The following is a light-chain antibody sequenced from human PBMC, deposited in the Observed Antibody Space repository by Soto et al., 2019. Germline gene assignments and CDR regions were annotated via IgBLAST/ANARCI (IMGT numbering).Light chain of an antibody. CDR2: KAS. Sequence: DIQMTQSPSTLSASVGDRVSITCRASQSIGDWLAWYQQKPGKAPKLLIYKASNLQSGVPSRFSGRGSGTDFTLTISSRQPDDFATSYCQHYDSYSPTWTFGQGTKVDIK. CDR3: QHYDSYSPTWT. CDR1: QSIGDW. J-gene: IGKJ1*01. V-gene: IGKV1-5*03.